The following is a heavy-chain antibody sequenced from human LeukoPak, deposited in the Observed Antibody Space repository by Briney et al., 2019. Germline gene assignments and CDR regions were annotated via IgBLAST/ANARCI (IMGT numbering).Heavy chain of an antibody. CDR1: GFTFSNHA. D-gene: IGHD3-10*01. CDR2: IGIAGDT. CDR3: ARGRYYLDS. Sequence: AGGSLRLSCAGSGFTFSNHAMHWVRQPTGKGLEWVSAIGIAGDTFYIGSVEGRFTISRDNAKNTLFLQMNSLRVEDTAVYYCARGRYYLDSWGQGTLVTVSS. J-gene: IGHJ4*02. V-gene: IGHV3-13*01.